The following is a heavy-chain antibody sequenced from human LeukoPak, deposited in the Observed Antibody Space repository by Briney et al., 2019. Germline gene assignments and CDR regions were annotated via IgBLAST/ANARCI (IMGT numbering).Heavy chain of an antibody. CDR2: IWYDGSNK. V-gene: IGHV3-33*01. CDR3: ARDLLSDIVVVPAAMGD. Sequence: GGSLRLSCAASGFTFSSYGMHWVRQAPGKGLEWVAVIWYDGSNKYYADSVKGRFTISRDNSKNTLCLKMNSLRAEDTAVYYCARDLLSDIVVVPAAMGDWGQGTLVTVSS. J-gene: IGHJ4*02. D-gene: IGHD2-2*01. CDR1: GFTFSSYG.